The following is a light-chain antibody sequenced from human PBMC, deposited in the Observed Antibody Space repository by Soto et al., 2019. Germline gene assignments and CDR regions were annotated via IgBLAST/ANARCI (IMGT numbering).Light chain of an antibody. Sequence: DVVMTQSPLLLPVTLGQPASISCRSSQSLVHSDGNTYLNWFQQRPGQSPRRLIYKVSNRDSGVPDRFSGSGSGTDFTLEISRVEAEDVGVYYCMQGTNLRTLGQGTKVDIK. J-gene: IGKJ1*01. CDR3: MQGTNLRT. CDR1: QSLVHSDGNTY. CDR2: KVS. V-gene: IGKV2-30*02.